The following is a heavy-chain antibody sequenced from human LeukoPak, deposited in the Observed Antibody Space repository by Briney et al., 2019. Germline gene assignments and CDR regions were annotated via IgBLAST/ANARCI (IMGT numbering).Heavy chain of an antibody. V-gene: IGHV4-59*01. Sequence: SETLSLTCTVSGGSISGYYWSWIRQPPGKGLEWIAYIYDSGSTNYNPSLKSRVTISVDTSKNQFSLKLSSVTSADTAVYYCARMTNLGSYWYFDLWGRGTLVTVSS. CDR2: IYDSGST. CDR1: GGSISGYY. J-gene: IGHJ2*01. D-gene: IGHD2-15*01. CDR3: ARMTNLGSYWYFDL.